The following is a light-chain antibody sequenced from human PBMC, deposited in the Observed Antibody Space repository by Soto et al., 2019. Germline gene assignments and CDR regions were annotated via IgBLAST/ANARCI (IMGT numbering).Light chain of an antibody. V-gene: IGKV1-27*01. CDR3: QHYIKAPLT. J-gene: IGKJ5*01. Sequence: DIQMTQSPSSLPASIGDRVTITCRASQDISNFLAWYRQKPGKDPQLLVAGASALQPGVPSRFSGLGSGTAFTLTIGSLQPADIATYYSQHYIKAPLTYGQGTRL. CDR1: QDISNF. CDR2: GAS.